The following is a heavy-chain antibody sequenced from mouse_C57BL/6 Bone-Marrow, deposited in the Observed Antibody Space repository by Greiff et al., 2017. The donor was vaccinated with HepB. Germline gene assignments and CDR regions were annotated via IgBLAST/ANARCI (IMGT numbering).Heavy chain of an antibody. Sequence: EVKLMESGGGLVKPGGSLKLSCAASGFTFSSYAMSWVRQTPEKRLEWVATISDGGSYTYYPDNVKGRFTISRDNAKNNLYLQMSHLKSEDTAMYYCARAGYPYFDYWGQGTTLTVSS. CDR3: ARAGYPYFDY. CDR2: ISDGGSYT. D-gene: IGHD2-2*01. J-gene: IGHJ2*01. CDR1: GFTFSSYA. V-gene: IGHV5-4*03.